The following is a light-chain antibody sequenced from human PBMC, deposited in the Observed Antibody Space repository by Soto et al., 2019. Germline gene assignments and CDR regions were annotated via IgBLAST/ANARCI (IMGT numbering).Light chain of an antibody. CDR2: LGS. J-gene: IGKJ4*01. V-gene: IGKV2-28*01. CDR1: QGLLHSNGYNY. CDR3: IQALQTPLT. Sequence: DIVMTQSPLSLPVTPGEPASISCRSSQGLLHSNGYNYLDWYLQKPGQSPQLLIYLGSNRASGVPDRFSGSGSGTDFTLKISRVEAEDVGVYYCIQALQTPLTFGGGTKVEIK.